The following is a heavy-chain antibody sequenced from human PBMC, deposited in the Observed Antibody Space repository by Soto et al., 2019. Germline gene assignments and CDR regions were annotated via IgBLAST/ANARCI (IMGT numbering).Heavy chain of an antibody. V-gene: IGHV1-46*01. CDR1: GYTFTDYY. CDR3: ARPDFGGNSLAY. Sequence: ASVKVSCKASGYTFTDYYVHWVRQAPGQGLEWMGMITPSGGSTSYPQKFQGRVTMTRDTSASTVYMELSSLRSEDTAVYYCARPDFGGNSLAYWGQGTTVTVSS. D-gene: IGHD2-21*02. CDR2: ITPSGGST. J-gene: IGHJ6*02.